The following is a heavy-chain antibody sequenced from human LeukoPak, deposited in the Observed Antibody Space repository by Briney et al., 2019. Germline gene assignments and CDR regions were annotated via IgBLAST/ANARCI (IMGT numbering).Heavy chain of an antibody. CDR3: ARSWAGMYYPFYYFDY. D-gene: IGHD1-26*01. V-gene: IGHV6-1*01. Sequence: SQTLSLTCAISGGSVSAYSAGWNWIRQSPSRGLEWLGRTYYRSKWYIDYAVSVKSRISINPDTSKNQFSLQLDSVTPEDTAVYYCARSWAGMYYPFYYFDYWGQGALVTVSP. CDR1: GGSVSAYSAG. CDR2: TYYRSKWYI. J-gene: IGHJ4*02.